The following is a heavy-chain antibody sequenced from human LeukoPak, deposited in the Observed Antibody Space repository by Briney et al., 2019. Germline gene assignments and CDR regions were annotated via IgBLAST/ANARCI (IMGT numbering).Heavy chain of an antibody. D-gene: IGHD6-19*01. CDR1: GFTFSSYS. CDR2: ISWNSGTI. Sequence: GGSLRLSCAASGFTFSSYSMNWVRQAPGKGLEWVSGISWNSGTIDYADSVRGRFTISRDNAKNSLYLQMDSLRVEDTAFYYCAKDNRRHYTSGPNPDSLHWGQGALVTVSS. J-gene: IGHJ4*02. V-gene: IGHV3-9*01. CDR3: AKDNRRHYTSGPNPDSLH.